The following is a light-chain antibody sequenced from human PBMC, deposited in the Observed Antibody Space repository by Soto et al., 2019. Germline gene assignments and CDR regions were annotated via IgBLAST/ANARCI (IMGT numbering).Light chain of an antibody. V-gene: IGKV3-11*01. J-gene: IGKJ4*01. CDR1: QSVSSY. CDR3: QQRSNWSLT. Sequence: EIVLTPSPATLSLSPGERATPSCRASQSVSSYLAWYQQKPGQAPRLLIYDASNRATGIPARFSGSGSGTDFTLTISSLEPEDFAVYYCQQRSNWSLTFGGGTKV. CDR2: DAS.